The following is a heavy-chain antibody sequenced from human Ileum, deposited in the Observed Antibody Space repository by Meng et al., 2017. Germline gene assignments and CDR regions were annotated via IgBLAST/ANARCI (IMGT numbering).Heavy chain of an antibody. CDR2: IYTSGST. Sequence: LRLSCTVSGGSISSGSYYWNWVRQSAGKGLEWIGRIYTSGSTNYSHSLRSRVNISVDTSKNQFSLTLSSVTAEDTAMYYCTRGIHYDSGNHAYWGQGTLVTVSS. V-gene: IGHV4-61*02. J-gene: IGHJ4*02. D-gene: IGHD3-10*01. CDR3: TRGIHYDSGNHAY. CDR1: GGSISSGSYY.